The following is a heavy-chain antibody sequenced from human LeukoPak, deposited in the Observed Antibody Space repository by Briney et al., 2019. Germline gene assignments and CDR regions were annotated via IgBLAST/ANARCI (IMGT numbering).Heavy chain of an antibody. V-gene: IGHV4-59*08. J-gene: IGHJ4*02. Sequence: SETLSLTCTVSGGSISGYYWSWIRQPPGKGLEWIGYMYDSENTNYNPSLRSRVTISVDTSKNQFSLKLSSVTAADTAVFYCARTISGWYYFDYWGQGTLVTVSS. CDR2: MYDSENT. CDR1: GGSISGYY. D-gene: IGHD6-13*01. CDR3: ARTISGWYYFDY.